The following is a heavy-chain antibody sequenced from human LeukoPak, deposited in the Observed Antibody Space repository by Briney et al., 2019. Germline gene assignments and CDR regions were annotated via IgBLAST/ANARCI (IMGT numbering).Heavy chain of an antibody. V-gene: IGHV3-21*01. CDR2: ISSRGTYI. Sequence: PGGSLRLSCAASGFTFSSYGMSWVRQAPGKGLEWLSSISSRGTYIYYADSVKGRFIISRDNAKNSLYLQMNSLRADDTAIYYCATKTAADEVYFDYWGQGSLVTVSS. J-gene: IGHJ4*02. CDR1: GFTFSSYG. D-gene: IGHD6-25*01. CDR3: ATKTAADEVYFDY.